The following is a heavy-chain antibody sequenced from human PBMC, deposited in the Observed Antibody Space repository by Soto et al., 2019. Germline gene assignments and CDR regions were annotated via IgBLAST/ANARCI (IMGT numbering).Heavy chain of an antibody. D-gene: IGHD6-19*01. J-gene: IGHJ5*02. CDR2: ASARNTNT. CDR1: GFTFSSHV. V-gene: IGHV3-23*01. Sequence: EVQLLESGGGLVQPGGSLRLSCAASGFTFSSHVMSWVRQAPGKGLEWVSAASARNTNTYYADSVRGRFTISRDNSKSRVYLHLDRLRVEDTAVYHCARDVTSHGPRGYSSAWYGWFDPWGQGTLVVVSS. CDR3: ARDVTSHGPRGYSSAWYGWFDP.